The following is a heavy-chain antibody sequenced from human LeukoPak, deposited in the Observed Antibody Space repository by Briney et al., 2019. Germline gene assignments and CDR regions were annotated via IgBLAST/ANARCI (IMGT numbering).Heavy chain of an antibody. J-gene: IGHJ6*02. CDR3: AKVLRRYCSGGSCYGMDV. CDR2: ISYGGSNK. CDR1: GFTFSSYG. Sequence: GGSLRLSCAASGFTFSSYGMHWVRQAPGKGLEWVAVISYGGSNKYYADSVKGRFTISRDNSKNTLYLQMNSLRAEDTAVYYCAKVLRRYCSGGSCYGMDVWGQGTTVTVSS. D-gene: IGHD2-15*01. V-gene: IGHV3-30*18.